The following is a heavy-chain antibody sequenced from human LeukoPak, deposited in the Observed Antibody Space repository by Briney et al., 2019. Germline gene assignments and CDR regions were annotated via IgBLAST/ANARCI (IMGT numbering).Heavy chain of an antibody. CDR1: GFTFSSYA. J-gene: IGHJ4*02. CDR2: IYSDSST. V-gene: IGHV3-66*01. CDR3: ARESTLVTPGVFDY. D-gene: IGHD4-23*01. Sequence: GGSLRLSCAASGFTFSSYAMSWVRQAPGKGLEWVSVIYSDSSTYYTDSVKGRFTISRDNSKNTLYLQMNSLRGEDTAVYYCARESTLVTPGVFDYWGQGTLVTVSS.